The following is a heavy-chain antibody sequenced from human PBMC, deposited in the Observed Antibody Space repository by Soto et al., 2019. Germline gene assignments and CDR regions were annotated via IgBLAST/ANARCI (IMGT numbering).Heavy chain of an antibody. Sequence: GGSLRLSCAAAEFTVSSNYMNWVRQAPGKGLEWVSSISSSSSYIYYADSVKGRFTISRDNAKNSLYLQMNSLRAEDTAVYYRARDKGSATVVTPGLDFDLWGRGTLVTVSS. CDR2: ISSSSSYI. J-gene: IGHJ2*01. CDR1: EFTVSSNY. D-gene: IGHD4-17*01. V-gene: IGHV3-21*01. CDR3: ARDKGSATVVTPGLDFDL.